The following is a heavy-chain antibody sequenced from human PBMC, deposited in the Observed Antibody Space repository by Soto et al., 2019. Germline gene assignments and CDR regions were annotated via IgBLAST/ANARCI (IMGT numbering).Heavy chain of an antibody. CDR3: ARLYSSSWYGDY. CDR2: IYYSGST. CDR1: GGSISSSSYY. D-gene: IGHD6-13*01. V-gene: IGHV4-39*01. J-gene: IGHJ4*02. Sequence: QLQLQESGPGLVKPSETLSLTCTVSGGSISSSSYYWGWIRQPPGKGLEWIGSIYYSGSTYYNPSLTSLVTISVDTSKNQFSLKLSSVTAADTAVYYCARLYSSSWYGDYWGQGTLVTVSS.